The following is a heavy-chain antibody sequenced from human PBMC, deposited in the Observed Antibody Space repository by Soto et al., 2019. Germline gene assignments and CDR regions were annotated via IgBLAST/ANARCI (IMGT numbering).Heavy chain of an antibody. J-gene: IGHJ4*02. V-gene: IGHV1-18*01. Sequence: QVQLVQSGAEVKKPGASVKVSCTTSGYTFTLFGITWVRQAPGQGLEWMGWISPYNGDTKYAEKLEGRVTLTTDTSTDTAYMELTSLTSDDTAEYYCARGVQYRYLDYWGQGTIVTVSS. D-gene: IGHD2-2*02. CDR2: ISPYNGDT. CDR3: ARGVQYRYLDY. CDR1: GYTFTLFG.